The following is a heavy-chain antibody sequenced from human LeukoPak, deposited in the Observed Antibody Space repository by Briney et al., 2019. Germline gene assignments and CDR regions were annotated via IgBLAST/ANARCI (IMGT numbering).Heavy chain of an antibody. D-gene: IGHD3-9*01. Sequence: GESLKISCKGSGYSFTSYWIGWVHQMPGKGLEWMGIIYPGDSDTRYSPSFQGQVTISADKSISTAYLQWSSLKASDTAMYYCARRYYDILTGYYSDDYWGQGTLVTVSS. J-gene: IGHJ4*02. CDR2: IYPGDSDT. CDR3: ARRYYDILTGYYSDDY. V-gene: IGHV5-51*07. CDR1: GYSFTSYW.